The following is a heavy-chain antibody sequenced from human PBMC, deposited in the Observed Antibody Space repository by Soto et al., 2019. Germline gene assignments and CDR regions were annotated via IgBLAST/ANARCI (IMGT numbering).Heavy chain of an antibody. CDR2: INAGNGNT. V-gene: IGHV1-3*01. CDR3: ARDSGGMDV. J-gene: IGHJ6*02. CDR1: GYTFTSYA. Sequence: ASVKVSCKASGYTFTSYALHWVRQAPGQRLEWMGWINAGNGNTKYSKKFQGRVTITRDTSASTAYMELSSLRSEDTAGYYCARDSGGMDVWGQGTPVTVSS.